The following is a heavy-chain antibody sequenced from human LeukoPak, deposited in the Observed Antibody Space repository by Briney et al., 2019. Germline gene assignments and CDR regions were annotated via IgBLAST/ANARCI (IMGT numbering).Heavy chain of an antibody. V-gene: IGHV3-7*01. J-gene: IGHJ4*02. D-gene: IGHD3-22*01. CDR2: IKEDGSMK. CDR3: ARGSYYDSSGPRHY. CDR1: GFTFSSFW. Sequence: GGSLRLSCAASGFTFSSFWMIWVRQAPGKGLEWVANIKEDGSMKNYVDSVKGRFTISRDNSKNTLYLQMNSLRAEDTAVYYCARGSYYDSSGPRHYWGQGTLVTVSS.